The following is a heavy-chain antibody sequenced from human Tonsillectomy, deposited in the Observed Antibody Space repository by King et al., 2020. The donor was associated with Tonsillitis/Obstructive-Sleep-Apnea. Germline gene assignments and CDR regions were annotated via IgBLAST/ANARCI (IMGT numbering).Heavy chain of an antibody. CDR3: ARTGQLELYYYCYYMDV. D-gene: IGHD1-1*01. CDR2: ISYDGSNK. Sequence: VQLVESGGGVVQPGRSLRLSCAASGFTFSSYGMHWVRQAPGKGLEWVAVISYDGSNKYYADSVKGRFTISRDNSKNTLYLQMNSLRAEDTAGYYCARTGQLELYYYCYYMDVWGKGTTVTVSS. CDR1: GFTFSSYG. J-gene: IGHJ6*03. V-gene: IGHV3-30*03.